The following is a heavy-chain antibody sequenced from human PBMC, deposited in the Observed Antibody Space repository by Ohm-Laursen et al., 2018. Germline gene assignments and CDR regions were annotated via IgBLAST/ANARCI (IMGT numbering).Heavy chain of an antibody. CDR3: ASRRIVTMDRGAFNV. J-gene: IGHJ6*02. CDR2: IGGDDRT. Sequence: SLRLSCTASGFSFSSYAVTWVRQAPGKGLEWVSAIGGDDRTHYADSVKGRFTISKDKSKNMLYLQMNSLRAEDTAVYHCASRRIVTMDRGAFNVWGQGTTVTVSS. D-gene: IGHD4-11*01. CDR1: GFSFSSYA. V-gene: IGHV3-23*01.